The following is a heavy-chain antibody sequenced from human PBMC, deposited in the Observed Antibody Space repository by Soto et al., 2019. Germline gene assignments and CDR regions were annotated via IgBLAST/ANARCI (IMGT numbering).Heavy chain of an antibody. J-gene: IGHJ4*02. D-gene: IGHD2-2*02. CDR2: INACNGTT. CDR3: ARGVGLYSNYDY. Sequence: QVQLVQSGAEVKKPGASVKVSCKASGYTFTSYAMHWVRQAPGQRLEWMGWINACNGTTKYSQKLQGRVTITRDTSARTAYMELSSLRSEDTAVYYCARGVGLYSNYDYWGQGTLVTVSS. V-gene: IGHV1-3*01. CDR1: GYTFTSYA.